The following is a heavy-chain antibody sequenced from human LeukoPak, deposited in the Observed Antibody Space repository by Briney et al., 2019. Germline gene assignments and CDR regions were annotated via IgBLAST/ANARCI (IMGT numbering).Heavy chain of an antibody. J-gene: IGHJ3*02. Sequence: SETLSLTCTVSGGSISSYYWSWIRQPPGKGLEWIGYIYYSGSTNYNPSLKSRVTISVDTSKNQFSLKLSSVTAADTAVYYCALPTTSSIAFDIWGQGTMVTVSS. CDR2: IYYSGST. V-gene: IGHV4-59*01. D-gene: IGHD2-2*01. CDR3: ALPTTSSIAFDI. CDR1: GGSISSYY.